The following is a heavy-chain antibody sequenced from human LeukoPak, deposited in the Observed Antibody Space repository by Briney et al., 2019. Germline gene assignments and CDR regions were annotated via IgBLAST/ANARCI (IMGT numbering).Heavy chain of an antibody. D-gene: IGHD3-16*02. J-gene: IGHJ4*02. V-gene: IGHV3-30*02. CDR2: IRYDGSNK. CDR3: AKVRYDYVWGSYPY. Sequence: TGGSLRLSCAASGFTFSSYEMNWVRQAPGKGLEWVAFIRYDGSNKYYADSVKGRFTISRDNSKNTLYLQMNSLRAEDTAVYYCAKVRYDYVWGSYPYWGQGTLVTVSS. CDR1: GFTFSSYE.